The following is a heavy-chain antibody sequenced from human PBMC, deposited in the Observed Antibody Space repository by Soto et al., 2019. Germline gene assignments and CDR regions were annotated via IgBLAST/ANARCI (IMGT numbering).Heavy chain of an antibody. J-gene: IGHJ5*02. D-gene: IGHD6-6*01. CDR3: ARVRDGGLGVAAGPYNWFDP. V-gene: IGHV1-69*13. CDR2: IIPIFGTA. CDR1: GGTFSSYA. Sequence: GASVKVSCKASGGTFSSYAISWVRQAPGQGLEWMGGIIPIFGTANYAQKFQGRVTITADESTSTAYMELSSLRSEDTAVYYCARVRDGGLGVAAGPYNWFDPWGQGTLVTVSS.